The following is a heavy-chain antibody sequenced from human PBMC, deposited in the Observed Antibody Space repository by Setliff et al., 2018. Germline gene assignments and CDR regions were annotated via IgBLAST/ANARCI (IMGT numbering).Heavy chain of an antibody. J-gene: IGHJ3*02. CDR1: GYTFTGYY. V-gene: IGHV1-2*02. Sequence: ASVKVSCKASGYTFTGYYMHLVRQAPGQGLEWMGWINPNSGGTNYAQKFQGRVTMTRDTSISTAYMELSRLRSDDTAVYYCARGGGSSSWYDAFDIWGQGTMVTVSS. D-gene: IGHD6-13*01. CDR3: ARGGGSSSWYDAFDI. CDR2: INPNSGGT.